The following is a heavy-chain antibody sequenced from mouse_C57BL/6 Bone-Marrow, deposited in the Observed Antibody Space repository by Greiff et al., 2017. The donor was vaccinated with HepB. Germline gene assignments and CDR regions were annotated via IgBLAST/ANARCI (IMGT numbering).Heavy chain of an antibody. V-gene: IGHV5-12*01. D-gene: IGHD2-5*01. Sequence: EVKLVESGGDLVKPGGSLKLSCAASGFTFSDYYMYWVRQTPEKRLEWVAYISNGGGSTYYPDTVKGRFTISRDNAKNTLYLQMSRLKAEDTAMYYCARHRDSNYDYAMDYWGQGTSVTVSS. CDR1: GFTFSDYY. J-gene: IGHJ4*01. CDR2: ISNGGGST. CDR3: ARHRDSNYDYAMDY.